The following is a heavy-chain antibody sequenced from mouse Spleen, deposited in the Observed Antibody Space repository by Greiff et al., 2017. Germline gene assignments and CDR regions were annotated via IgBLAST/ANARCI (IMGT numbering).Heavy chain of an antibody. Sequence: EVKVVESGGGLVQPGGSLRLSCATSGFTFTDYYMSWVRQPPGKALEWLGFIRNKANGYTTEYSASVKGRFTISRDNSQSILYLQMNTLRAEDSATYNCARDYRDFDYWGQGTTLTVSS. CDR1: GFTFTDYY. CDR3: ARDYRDFDY. J-gene: IGHJ2*01. CDR2: IRNKANGYTT. V-gene: IGHV7-3*02.